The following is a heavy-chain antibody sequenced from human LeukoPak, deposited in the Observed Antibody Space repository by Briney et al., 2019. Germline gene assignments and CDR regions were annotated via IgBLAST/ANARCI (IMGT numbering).Heavy chain of an antibody. CDR1: GYTFTGYY. Sequence: GASVKVSCKASGYTFTGYYMHWGRQAPGQGLEWMGWINPNSGGTNYAQKFQGRVTMTRDTSISTAYMELSRLRSDDTAVYYCARDPIAVAGPYFDYWGQGTLVTVSS. J-gene: IGHJ4*02. CDR3: ARDPIAVAGPYFDY. CDR2: INPNSGGT. D-gene: IGHD6-19*01. V-gene: IGHV1-2*02.